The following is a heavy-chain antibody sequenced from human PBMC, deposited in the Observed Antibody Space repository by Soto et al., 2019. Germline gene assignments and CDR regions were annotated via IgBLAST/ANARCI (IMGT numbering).Heavy chain of an antibody. CDR2: INHSGST. D-gene: IGHD3-22*01. Sequence: QVQLQQWGAGLLKPSETLSLTCAVYGGSFSGYYWSWIRQPPGKGLGWIGEINHSGSTNYNPSLKSRVTISVDTSKNQFSLKLSSVTAADTAVYYCARASDYYDSSGYYPFDYWGQGTLVTVSS. CDR3: ARASDYYDSSGYYPFDY. CDR1: GGSFSGYY. V-gene: IGHV4-34*01. J-gene: IGHJ4*02.